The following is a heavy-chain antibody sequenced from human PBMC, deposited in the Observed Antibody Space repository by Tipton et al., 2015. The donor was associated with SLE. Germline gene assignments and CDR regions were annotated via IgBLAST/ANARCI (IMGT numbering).Heavy chain of an antibody. D-gene: IGHD1-26*01. CDR2: IKQDGSEK. V-gene: IGHV3-7*01. CDR1: GFTFSSYW. J-gene: IGHJ5*02. Sequence: GSLRLSCAASGFTFSSYWMSWVRQAPGKGLEWVANIKQDGSEKYYADSVKGRFTISRDNSKNTLYLQLNSLRAEDTAVYYCARGRRWEATWFDPWGQGTLVTVSS. CDR3: ARGRRWEATWFDP.